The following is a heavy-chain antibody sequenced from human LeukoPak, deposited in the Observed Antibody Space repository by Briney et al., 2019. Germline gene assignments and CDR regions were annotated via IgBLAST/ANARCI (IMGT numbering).Heavy chain of an antibody. D-gene: IGHD2-15*01. CDR2: ISAYNGNT. CDR3: ARAYCSGGSCYRGSWFDP. Sequence: ASVKVSCKASGYTFTSYGISWVRQAPGQGLEWMGWISAYNGNTNYAQKLQGRVTMTTDTSTSTAYMELRSLRSDDTAVYYCARAYCSGGSCYRGSWFDPWGQGTLVTVSS. CDR1: GYTFTSYG. V-gene: IGHV1-18*01. J-gene: IGHJ5*02.